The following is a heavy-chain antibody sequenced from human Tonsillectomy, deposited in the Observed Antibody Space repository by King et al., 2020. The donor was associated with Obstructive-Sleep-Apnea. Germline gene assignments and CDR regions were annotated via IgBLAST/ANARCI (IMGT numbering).Heavy chain of an antibody. V-gene: IGHV3-30*04. CDR1: GFTFSSFA. CDR3: ARGASKILSSGMDV. Sequence: VQLVESGGGVVQPGRSLRLSCAASGFTFSSFAMHWVRQAPGKGLEWVAVISYDGSYKYYADSVKGRFTISRDNSKNTLYLQMNSLRAEDTAVYSCARGASKILSSGMDVWGQGTTVTVSS. J-gene: IGHJ6*02. D-gene: IGHD6-6*01. CDR2: ISYDGSYK.